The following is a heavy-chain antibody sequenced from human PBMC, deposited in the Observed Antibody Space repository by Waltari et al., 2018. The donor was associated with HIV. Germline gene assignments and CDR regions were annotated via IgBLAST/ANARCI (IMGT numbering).Heavy chain of an antibody. CDR3: AYASSWRLDD. Sequence: QVQLQESGPGLVKPSGTLSLTCAVSGGSISNSNWWSWVRQPPGKGLEWIGESYHSGSNNYNPSLKSGVAISVDKSKNQFARKLSSVTAGDTAVYYGAYASSWRLDDWGQGTLVTVAS. D-gene: IGHD6-13*01. J-gene: IGHJ4*02. CDR2: SYHSGSN. V-gene: IGHV4-4*02. CDR1: GGSISNSNW.